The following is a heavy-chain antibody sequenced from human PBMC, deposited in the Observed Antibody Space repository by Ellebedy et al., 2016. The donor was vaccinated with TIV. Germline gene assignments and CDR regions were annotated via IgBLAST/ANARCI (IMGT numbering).Heavy chain of an antibody. Sequence: SETLSLTXTVSGGSISSSGYYWGWIRQPPGKGLEWIATMYYNGNNYYNPSLRSRVTISVDTSKNQFSLKLSSVTAADTAVYYCARDDGIAAAGTFYGMDVWGQGTTVTVSS. D-gene: IGHD6-13*01. CDR3: ARDDGIAAAGTFYGMDV. CDR1: GGSISSSGYY. CDR2: MYYNGNN. J-gene: IGHJ6*02. V-gene: IGHV4-39*07.